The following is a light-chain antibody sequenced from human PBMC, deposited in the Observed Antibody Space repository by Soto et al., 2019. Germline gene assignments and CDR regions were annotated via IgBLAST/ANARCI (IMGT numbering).Light chain of an antibody. CDR2: LGS. CDR1: QTLLHSNGYNY. Sequence: DIVMTQSPLSLPVTPGEPASISCGSSQTLLHSNGYNYLDWYLQKPGQSPRLLIYLGSNRASGVPDRFSGRGSGTDFTLKTSRVEAEDVGVYYCMQALQTPRTFGQGTKLEIK. J-gene: IGKJ2*02. V-gene: IGKV2-28*01. CDR3: MQALQTPRT.